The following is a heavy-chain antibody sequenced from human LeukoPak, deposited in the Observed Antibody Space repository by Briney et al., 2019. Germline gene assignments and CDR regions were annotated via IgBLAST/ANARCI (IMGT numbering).Heavy chain of an antibody. Sequence: SQTLSLTCTVSGGSISSYYWSWIRQPPGKGLEWIGYIYYSGSTNYNPSLKSRVTISVDTSKNQFSLKLSSVTAADTAVYYCALGDYGGNDYFDYWGRGTLVTASS. CDR3: ALGDYGGNDYFDY. D-gene: IGHD3-16*01. J-gene: IGHJ4*02. V-gene: IGHV4-59*01. CDR1: GGSISSYY. CDR2: IYYSGST.